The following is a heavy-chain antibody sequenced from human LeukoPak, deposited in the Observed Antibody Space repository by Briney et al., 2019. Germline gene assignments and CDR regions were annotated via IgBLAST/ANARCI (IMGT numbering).Heavy chain of an antibody. CDR1: GFTFANYA. J-gene: IGHJ5*02. CDR2: IRSSGTNT. V-gene: IGHV3-23*01. CDR3: AREGRAVAGNNYFDP. D-gene: IGHD6-19*01. Sequence: GGSLILSCVGSGFTFANYAMTWVRQAPGKGLEWVSDIRSSGTNTYYGDSVKGRFTISRDNSKNTVFLQMDSLRVEDTAIYHCAREGRAVAGNNYFDPWGQGTLVTVSS.